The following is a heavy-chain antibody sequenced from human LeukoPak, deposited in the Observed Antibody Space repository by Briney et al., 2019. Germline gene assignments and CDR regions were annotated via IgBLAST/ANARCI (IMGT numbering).Heavy chain of an antibody. CDR2: IYSSGST. CDR3: ARDNWGFDI. V-gene: IGHV3-53*01. CDR1: GFSVGNYY. Sequence: PGGSLRLSCAASGFSVGNYYMSWVRQAPGKGLGGGSIIYSSGSTYYPDSVKGRFTISRDNAKNSLYLQMNSLRAEDTAVYYCARDNWGFDIWGQGTMVTVSS. D-gene: IGHD7-27*01. J-gene: IGHJ3*02.